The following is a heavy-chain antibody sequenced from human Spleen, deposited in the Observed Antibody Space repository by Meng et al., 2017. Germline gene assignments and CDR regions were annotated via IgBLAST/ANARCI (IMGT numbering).Heavy chain of an antibody. CDR2: INAGNGNT. V-gene: IGHV1-3*01. CDR1: GYTFTSYG. Sequence: ASVKVSCKASGYTFTSYGISWVRQAPGQRLEWMGWINAGNGNTKYSQKFQGRVTITRDTSASTAYMELSSLRSEDTAVYYCARDAGPLKLYYYDSSGYYYDYWGQGTLVTVSS. D-gene: IGHD3-22*01. J-gene: IGHJ4*02. CDR3: ARDAGPLKLYYYDSSGYYYDY.